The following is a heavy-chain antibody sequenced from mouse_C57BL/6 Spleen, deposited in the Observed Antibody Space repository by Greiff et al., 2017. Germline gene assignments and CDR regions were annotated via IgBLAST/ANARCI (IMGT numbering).Heavy chain of an antibody. J-gene: IGHJ3*01. CDR2: IDPETGGT. V-gene: IGHV1-15*01. CDR3: TRDYGSSYDLAY. CDR1: GYTFTDYE. Sequence: QVHVQQSGAGLVRPGASVTLSCTASGYTFTDYEMPWVKQTPVHGLEWIGAIDPETGGTAYNQKFKGKAILTADKSSSTAYMELRSLTSKDSAVYYCTRDYGSSYDLAYWGQGTLVTVSA. D-gene: IGHD1-1*01.